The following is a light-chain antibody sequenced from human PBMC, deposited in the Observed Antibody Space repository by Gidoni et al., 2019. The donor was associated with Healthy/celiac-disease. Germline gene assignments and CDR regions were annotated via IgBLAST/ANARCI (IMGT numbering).Light chain of an antibody. V-gene: IGKV1-39*01. CDR3: QQSYSTPPLT. CDR1: QSISSY. CDR2: AAS. Sequence: DIQMTQSPSSLSASVGDRVTITSRASQSISSYLNWYQQKPGKAPKLLIYAASSLQSGVPSRFSGSGSGTDFTLTISSLQPEDFATYYCQQSYSTPPLTFXQXTRLEIK. J-gene: IGKJ5*01.